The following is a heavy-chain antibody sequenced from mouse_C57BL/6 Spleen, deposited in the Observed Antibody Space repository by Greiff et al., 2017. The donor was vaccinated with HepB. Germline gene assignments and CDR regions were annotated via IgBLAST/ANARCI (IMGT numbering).Heavy chain of an antibody. D-gene: IGHD2-4*01. CDR3: ARSVYYDYDGDY. V-gene: IGHV1-59*01. J-gene: IGHJ2*01. CDR2: IDPSDSYT. CDR1: GYTFTSYW. Sequence: VQLQQPGAELVRPGTSVKLSCKASGYTFTSYWMHWVKQRPGQGLEWIGVIDPSDSYTNYNQKFKGKATLTVDTSSSTAYMQLSSLTSEDSAVYYCARSVYYDYDGDYWGQGTTLTVFS.